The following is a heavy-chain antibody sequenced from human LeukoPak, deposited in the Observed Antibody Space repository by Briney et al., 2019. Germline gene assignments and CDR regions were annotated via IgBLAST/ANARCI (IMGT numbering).Heavy chain of an antibody. Sequence: GEALKISCKGSGYSFTSYWVAWVRKVPGKGLEWVGIIYPGDSDTRYSPSFQGQVTLSADKSISTAYLQWSSLKASESVMYYCARASYSTSTRFEYWGQGTLVTVSS. CDR1: GYSFTSYW. D-gene: IGHD6-6*01. V-gene: IGHV5-51*01. J-gene: IGHJ4*02. CDR2: IYPGDSDT. CDR3: ARASYSTSTRFEY.